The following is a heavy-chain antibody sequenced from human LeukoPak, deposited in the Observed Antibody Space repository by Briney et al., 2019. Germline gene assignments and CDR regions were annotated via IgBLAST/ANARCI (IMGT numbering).Heavy chain of an antibody. CDR2: ISSSGGTI. CDR1: GFTFISYE. V-gene: IGHV3-48*03. J-gene: IGHJ4*02. CDR3: ARDPAMAMVKSQGFTSWSY. Sequence: GGSLRLSCAASGFTFISYEMNWVRQAPGKGLEWVSYISSSGGTIYYADSVKGRFTISRDNAKNSLYLQMNSLRAEDTAVYYCARDPAMAMVKSQGFTSWSYWGQGTLVTVSS. D-gene: IGHD5-18*01.